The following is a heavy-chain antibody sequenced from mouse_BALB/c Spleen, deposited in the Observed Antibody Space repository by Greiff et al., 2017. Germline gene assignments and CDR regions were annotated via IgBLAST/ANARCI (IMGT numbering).Heavy chain of an antibody. V-gene: IGHV5-6-4*01. D-gene: IGHD2-3*01. CDR3: ARSPYDY. J-gene: IGHJ3*01. CDR1: GFTFSSYT. Sequence: EVQLVESGGGLVKPGGSLKLSCAASGFTFSSYTMSWVRQTPEKRLEWVATISSGGSYTYYPDSVKGRFTISRDNAKNTLYLQMSSLKSEDTAMYYCARSPYDYWGQGTLVTVSA. CDR2: ISSGGSYT.